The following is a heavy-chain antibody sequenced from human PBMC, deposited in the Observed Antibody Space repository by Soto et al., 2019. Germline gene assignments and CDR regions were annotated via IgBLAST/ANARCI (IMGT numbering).Heavy chain of an antibody. CDR3: AREPVGPDYAMDV. Sequence: GGSLRLSCAASGFDFSSYGMHWVRQTPGKGLEWVAVLGFDGGGRSYADSVRGRFAISRDNSKKILYLQMDSLRVEDTALYYCAREPVGPDYAMDVWGQGTTVTVSS. V-gene: IGHV3-33*01. D-gene: IGHD1-26*01. CDR1: GFDFSSYG. CDR2: LGFDGGGR. J-gene: IGHJ6*02.